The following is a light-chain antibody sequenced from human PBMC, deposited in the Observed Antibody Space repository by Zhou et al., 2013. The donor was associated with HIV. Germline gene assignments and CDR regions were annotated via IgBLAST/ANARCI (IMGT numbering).Light chain of an antibody. CDR2: KVS. V-gene: IGKV2-30*01. CDR1: QSLVYSDGNTY. CDR3: MQGAHLYT. Sequence: DVVMTQSPLSLPVTLGQPASISCRSSQSLVYSDGNTYLSWFHQRPGQSPRRLIYKVSNRDSGVPDRFSGSGSGTDFTLKIISVEAEDVGTYYCMQGAHLYTFGQGTKLEIK. J-gene: IGKJ2*01.